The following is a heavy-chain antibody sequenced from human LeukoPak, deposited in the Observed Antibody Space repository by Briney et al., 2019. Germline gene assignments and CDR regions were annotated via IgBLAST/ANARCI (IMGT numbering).Heavy chain of an antibody. Sequence: GGSLRLSCAASGFTFSSYSMNWVRQAPGKGLEWDSFISSSSYIYYADSVKGRFTISRDNAKNSLYLQMNSLRAEDTAVYYCARDGVAYCGGDCYSDYGMDVWGQGTTVTISS. CDR2: ISSSSYI. CDR3: ARDGVAYCGGDCYSDYGMDV. CDR1: GFTFSSYS. V-gene: IGHV3-21*01. D-gene: IGHD2-21*02. J-gene: IGHJ6*02.